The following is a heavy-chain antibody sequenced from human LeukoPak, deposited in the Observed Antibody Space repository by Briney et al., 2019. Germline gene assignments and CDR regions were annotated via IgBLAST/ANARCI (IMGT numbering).Heavy chain of an antibody. V-gene: IGHV5-51*01. Sequence: GESLKISCKGSGYSFTSYWIGWVRQMPGKGLEWMGIIYPGDSDTRYSPSFQGQVTISADKSISTAYLQWSSLKASDTAMYYCARIRDIVVVPAAMDGNYFDYWGQGILVTVSS. CDR1: GYSFTSYW. D-gene: IGHD2-2*01. CDR3: ARIRDIVVVPAAMDGNYFDY. J-gene: IGHJ4*02. CDR2: IYPGDSDT.